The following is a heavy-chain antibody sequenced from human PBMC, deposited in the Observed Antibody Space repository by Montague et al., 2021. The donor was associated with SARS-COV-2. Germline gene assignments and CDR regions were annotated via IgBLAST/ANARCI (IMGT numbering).Heavy chain of an antibody. D-gene: IGHD5-18*01. CDR1: GGSFSGYY. CDR3: ARGARQGYGFRLGSFDS. CDR2: INHSGST. Sequence: SETLSLTCAVYGGSFSGYYWNWIRQPPGKGLEWIGEINHSGSTNYNPSLKSRVTMSVDTSKNQYSLKLSSVTAADTAVYYCARGARQGYGFRLGSFDSWGLGTLVTVSS. V-gene: IGHV4-34*01. J-gene: IGHJ4*02.